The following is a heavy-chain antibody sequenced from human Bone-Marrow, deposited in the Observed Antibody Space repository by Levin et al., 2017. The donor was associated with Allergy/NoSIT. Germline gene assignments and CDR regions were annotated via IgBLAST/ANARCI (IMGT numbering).Heavy chain of an antibody. CDR2: IRSKANSYAT. Sequence: GGSLRLSCAASGFTFSGSAMHWVRQASGKGLEWVGRIRSKANSYATAYAASVKGRFTISRDDSKNTAYLQMNSLKTEDTAVYYCTRLGIAVAGTLWGQGTLVTVSS. J-gene: IGHJ4*02. V-gene: IGHV3-73*01. CDR1: GFTFSGSA. D-gene: IGHD6-19*01. CDR3: TRLGIAVAGTL.